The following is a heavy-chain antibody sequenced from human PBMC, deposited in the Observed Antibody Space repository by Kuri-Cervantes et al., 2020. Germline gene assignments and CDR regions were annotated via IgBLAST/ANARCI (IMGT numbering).Heavy chain of an antibody. CDR1: GFKFSDYG. CDR2: IEFNKSQI. D-gene: IGHD3-16*01. Sequence: GESLKISCAASGFKFSDYGMHWVRQAPGKGLEWVAFIEFNKSQIDYEDSVKGRFTISRDNTHSTLHLELNSLRADDTAVYFCARSLGNPLHPSFDYWGQGILVTVSS. V-gene: IGHV3-30*02. CDR3: ARSLGNPLHPSFDY. J-gene: IGHJ4*02.